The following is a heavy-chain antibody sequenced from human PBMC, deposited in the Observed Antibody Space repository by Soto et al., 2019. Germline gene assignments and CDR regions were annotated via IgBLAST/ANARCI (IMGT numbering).Heavy chain of an antibody. J-gene: IGHJ6*02. D-gene: IGHD2-2*01. CDR1: GYSFTNYW. CDR2: IYPGDSDT. CDR3: ARLGTACRSTSCPHYHYGMDV. V-gene: IGHV5-51*01. Sequence: PGESLKISCKGSGYSFTNYWIGWVRQLPGKGLEWMGIIYPGDSDTRYSPAFQGQVTISADKSISTAYLQWSSLKASDTAMYYCARLGTACRSTSCPHYHYGMDVWGQGTTVTVSS.